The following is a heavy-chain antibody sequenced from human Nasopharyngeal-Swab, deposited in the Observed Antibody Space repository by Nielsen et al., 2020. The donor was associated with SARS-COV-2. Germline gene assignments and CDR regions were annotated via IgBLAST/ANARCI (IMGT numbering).Heavy chain of an antibody. Sequence: GSLRLSCAASGFTFSSYDMHWVRPVTVKGLEWVSAIGTEGDTHYPDSVKGRFTISRENAKSSLYLQMNIVRAEDTGVYYCARARGINLGLGVVGDMDVWGKGTTVTVSS. J-gene: IGHJ6*03. V-gene: IGHV3-13*01. D-gene: IGHD3-3*01. CDR1: GFTFSSYD. CDR3: ARARGINLGLGVVGDMDV. CDR2: IGTEGDT.